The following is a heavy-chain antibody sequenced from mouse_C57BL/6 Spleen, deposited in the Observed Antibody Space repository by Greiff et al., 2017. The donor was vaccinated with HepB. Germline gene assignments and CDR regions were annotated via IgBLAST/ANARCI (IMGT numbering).Heavy chain of an antibody. V-gene: IGHV10-1*01. CDR3: VSSSPVAY. J-gene: IGHJ3*01. Sequence: EVTLQESGGGLVQPKGSLKLSCAASGFSFNTYAMNWVRQAPGKGLEWVARIRSKSNNYATYYADSVKDRFTISRDDSESMLYLQMNNLKTEDTAMYYCVSSSPVAYWGQGTLVTVSA. D-gene: IGHD1-1*01. CDR2: IRSKSNNYAT. CDR1: GFSFNTYA.